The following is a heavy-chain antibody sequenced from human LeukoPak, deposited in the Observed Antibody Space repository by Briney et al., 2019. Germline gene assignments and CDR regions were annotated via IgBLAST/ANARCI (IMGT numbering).Heavy chain of an antibody. V-gene: IGHV3-21*01. CDR1: GFTFSSYS. CDR3: ARELYSGSYRLFDY. CDR2: ISSSSSYI. Sequence: GGSLRLSCAASGFTFSSYSMNWVRQAPGKGLEWVSSISSSSSYIYYADSVKGRFTISRDNAKNSLYLKMNSLRAEDTAVYYCARELYSGSYRLFDYWGQGTLVTVSS. D-gene: IGHD1-26*01. J-gene: IGHJ4*02.